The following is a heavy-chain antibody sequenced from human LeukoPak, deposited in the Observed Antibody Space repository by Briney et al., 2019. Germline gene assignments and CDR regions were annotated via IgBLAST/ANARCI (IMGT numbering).Heavy chain of an antibody. J-gene: IGHJ5*02. Sequence: SVKVSCKASGGTFSSYAISWARQAPGQGLEWRGGIIPIFGTANYAQKFQGRVTITTDESTSTAYMELSSLRSEDTAVYYCARWDLNSSSWHNWFDPWGQGTLVTVSS. CDR3: ARWDLNSSSWHNWFDP. V-gene: IGHV1-69*05. CDR1: GGTFSSYA. CDR2: IIPIFGTA. D-gene: IGHD6-13*01.